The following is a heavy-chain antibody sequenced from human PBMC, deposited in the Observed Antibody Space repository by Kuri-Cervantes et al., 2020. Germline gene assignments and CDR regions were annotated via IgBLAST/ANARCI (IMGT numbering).Heavy chain of an antibody. CDR2: ISYDGRNK. CDR3: ETQITYSYGYDRGMDV. J-gene: IGHJ6*02. V-gene: IGHV3-30*04. Sequence: SLKNSCAASGFTFSSYAMHWVRQAPGKGLEWVAVISYDGRNKYYADSVKGRFTISRDNSKNTLYLQMNSLRAEDTAVYYCETQITYSYGYDRGMDVWGQGTPVTVSS. CDR1: GFTFSSYA. D-gene: IGHD5-18*01.